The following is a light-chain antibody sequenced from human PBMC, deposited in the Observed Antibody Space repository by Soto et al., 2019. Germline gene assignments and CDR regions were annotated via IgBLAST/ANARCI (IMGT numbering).Light chain of an antibody. V-gene: IGKV1D-12*01. CDR2: AAS. J-gene: IGKJ5*01. CDR1: QGISSW. Sequence: DIPMTQSPSSLSAFVGDRVKITCPASQGISSWLAWYQQKPGRDPNLLIYAASSLQSGVPLRFSGSGSGTDFTLSISSMQPEDVATYYCQQLYTFQLTFGQWTRLEI. CDR3: QQLYTFQLT.